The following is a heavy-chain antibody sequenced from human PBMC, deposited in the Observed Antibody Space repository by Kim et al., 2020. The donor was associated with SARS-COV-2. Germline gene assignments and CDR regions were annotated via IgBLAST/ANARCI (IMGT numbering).Heavy chain of an antibody. J-gene: IGHJ4*02. V-gene: IGHV1-24*01. CDR3: AAHYYDSTHFDY. D-gene: IGHD3-22*01. Sequence: IEERKSQGRVTMTEDTSTDTAYMELSSLRSEDTAVYYCAAHYYDSTHFDYWGQGTLVTVSS.